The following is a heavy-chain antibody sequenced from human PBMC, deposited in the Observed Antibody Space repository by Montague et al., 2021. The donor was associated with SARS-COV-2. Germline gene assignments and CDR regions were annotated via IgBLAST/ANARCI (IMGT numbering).Heavy chain of an antibody. CDR1: RGSFSDYY. CDR3: ANMGVGRITIFGVVSRGGLDY. J-gene: IGHJ4*02. CDR2: ISHSADT. Sequence: SETLSLTCAVYRGSFSDYYWTWIRQSPAKGLEWIGEISHSADTNYNPSLNSRVSMSMDTSNNQFSLRLDSATAADTAVYYCANMGVGRITIFGVVSRGGLDYWGQGTLVTVSS. D-gene: IGHD3-3*01. V-gene: IGHV4-34*01.